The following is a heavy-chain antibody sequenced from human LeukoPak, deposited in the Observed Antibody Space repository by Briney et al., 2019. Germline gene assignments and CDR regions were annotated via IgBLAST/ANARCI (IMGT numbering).Heavy chain of an antibody. CDR2: IYHSGST. V-gene: IGHV4-4*02. Sequence: SETLSLTCAVSGGSISSSNWWSWVRQPPGKGLEWIGEIYHSGSTNYNPSLKSRVTISVDTSKNQFSLKLSSVTAADTAVYYCARVDPYYYYGMDVWGQGTTVTVSS. J-gene: IGHJ6*02. CDR3: ARVDPYYYYGMDV. CDR1: GGSISSSNW.